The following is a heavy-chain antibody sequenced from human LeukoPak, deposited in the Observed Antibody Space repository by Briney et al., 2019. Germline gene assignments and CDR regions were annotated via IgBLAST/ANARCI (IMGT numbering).Heavy chain of an antibody. Sequence: ASVTVSCKASGYTFTGYYMHWVRQAPGQGLEWMGWINPNSGGTNYAQKFQGRVTMTRDTSISTAYMELSRLRSDDTAVYYCARPQGCSGGSCYQDFDYWGQGTLVTVSS. CDR3: ARPQGCSGGSCYQDFDY. D-gene: IGHD2-15*01. CDR2: INPNSGGT. CDR1: GYTFTGYY. J-gene: IGHJ4*02. V-gene: IGHV1-2*02.